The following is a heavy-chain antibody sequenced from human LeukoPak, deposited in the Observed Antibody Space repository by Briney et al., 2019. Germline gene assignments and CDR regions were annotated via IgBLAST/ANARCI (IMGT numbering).Heavy chain of an antibody. J-gene: IGHJ4*02. Sequence: GGSLRLSCAASGFTFSSFFMTWVRQAPGKGLEWVSSITGSSGTTSYADSVRGRFTMSRDNAKNSLYLQMNSLRAEGTAIYYCARGSAGDWGQGTLVTVSS. CDR1: GFTFSSFF. D-gene: IGHD6-25*01. V-gene: IGHV3-11*01. CDR3: ARGSAGD. CDR2: ITGSSGTT.